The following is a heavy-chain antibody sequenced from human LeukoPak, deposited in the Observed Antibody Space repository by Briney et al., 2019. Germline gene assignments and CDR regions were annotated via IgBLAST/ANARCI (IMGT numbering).Heavy chain of an antibody. CDR2: ISYYNGNT. D-gene: IGHD6-19*01. Sequence: ASVKVSCKASGYTFTSYGISWVGQAPGQGLEWMGWISYYNGNTNYARKLHGRVIITTDASTSTASIELRSLISDDAAVYYCARLWGRSQWLLFDYWGQGTLVTVSS. J-gene: IGHJ4*02. V-gene: IGHV1-18*01. CDR3: ARLWGRSQWLLFDY. CDR1: GYTFTSYG.